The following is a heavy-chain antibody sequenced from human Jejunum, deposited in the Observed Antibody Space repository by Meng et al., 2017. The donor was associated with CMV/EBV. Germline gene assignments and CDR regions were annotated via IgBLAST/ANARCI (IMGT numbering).Heavy chain of an antibody. Sequence: ASGYIFTGYYMHWVRQAPGQGLEWMGWINPKNGDTEYAQKYQGRVTMTRDTSISTAYMELSRLTSDDTAVYYCAWKNWNPDGLDIWGQGTMVTVSS. D-gene: IGHD1-1*01. CDR1: GYIFTGYY. J-gene: IGHJ3*02. V-gene: IGHV1-2*02. CDR3: AWKNWNPDGLDI. CDR2: INPKNGDT.